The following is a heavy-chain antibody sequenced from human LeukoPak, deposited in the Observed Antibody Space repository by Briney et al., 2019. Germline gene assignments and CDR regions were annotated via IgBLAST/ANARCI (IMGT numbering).Heavy chain of an antibody. CDR2: INPNSGDT. D-gene: IGHD1-26*01. CDR1: GYTFTGYY. Sequence: ASVKVSCKASGYTFTGYYIHWIRQAPGQGLEWMGWINPNSGDTSYAQKFQGRVTMTRDTSISTAYMELSRLRSDDTAVYYCARPYLVGATTPVVYWGQGTLVTVSS. J-gene: IGHJ4*02. V-gene: IGHV1-2*02. CDR3: ARPYLVGATTPVVY.